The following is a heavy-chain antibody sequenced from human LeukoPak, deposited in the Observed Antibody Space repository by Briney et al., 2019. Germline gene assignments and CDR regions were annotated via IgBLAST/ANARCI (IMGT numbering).Heavy chain of an antibody. CDR1: GGSISSNNW. CDR2: MYHSGST. J-gene: IGHJ4*02. V-gene: IGHV4-4*02. Sequence: SETLSLTCVVSGGSISSNNWWSWVRQPPGKGLEWIGEMYHSGSTNYNPSLKSRVTISVDKSKNQFSLKLSSVTAADTAVYFCARDLGTAGRPNDNWGPGTLVTVSS. D-gene: IGHD2-21*02. CDR3: ARDLGTAGRPNDN.